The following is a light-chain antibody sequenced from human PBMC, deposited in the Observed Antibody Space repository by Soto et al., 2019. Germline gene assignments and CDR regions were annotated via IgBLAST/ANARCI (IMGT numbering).Light chain of an antibody. J-gene: IGLJ2*01. CDR1: SSDVGSYNL. V-gene: IGLV2-23*03. CDR2: EGS. CDR3: CSYAGSSTFVV. Sequence: QSALTQPASVSGSPGQPITISCTGTSSDVGSYNLVSWYQQHPGKAPKLMIYEGSERPSGVSNRFSGSKSGNTASLTISGLQAEDEADYYCCSYAGSSTFVVFGGGTKLTVL.